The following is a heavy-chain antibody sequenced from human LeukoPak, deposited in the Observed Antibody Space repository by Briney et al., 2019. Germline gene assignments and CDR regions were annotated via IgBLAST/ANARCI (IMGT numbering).Heavy chain of an antibody. CDR3: AKDLSPISSSHLDY. J-gene: IGHJ4*02. CDR2: ISGSGGST. CDR1: GFTFSSYS. Sequence: PGGSLRLSCAASGFTFSSYSLHWVRQAPGKGLEWVSAISGSGGSTYYADSVKGRFTISRDNSKNTLYLQMNSLRAEDTAVYYCAKDLSPISSSHLDYWGQGTLVTVSS. V-gene: IGHV3-23*01. D-gene: IGHD2-21*01.